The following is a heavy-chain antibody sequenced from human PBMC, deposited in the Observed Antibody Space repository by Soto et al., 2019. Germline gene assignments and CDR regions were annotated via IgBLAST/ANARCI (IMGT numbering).Heavy chain of an antibody. Sequence: GGSLRLSCAASGFTFSGSAMHWVRQAFGKGLEGVGRIRGKGNNYATAYGASLKGRFTISRDDSKNTAYLQMKSLNTEDTAVSYCSTQASACWSAYYDCIDVWGKGTTVNVS. V-gene: IGHV3-73*01. CDR2: IRGKGNNYAT. D-gene: IGHD3-3*01. J-gene: IGHJ6*03. CDR1: GFTFSGSA. CDR3: STQASACWSAYYDCIDV.